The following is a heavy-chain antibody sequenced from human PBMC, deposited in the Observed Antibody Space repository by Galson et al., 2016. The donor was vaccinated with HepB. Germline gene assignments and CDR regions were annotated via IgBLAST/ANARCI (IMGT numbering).Heavy chain of an antibody. D-gene: IGHD1-14*01. V-gene: IGHV3-13*01. J-gene: IGHJ6*02. CDR2: IGTAGDT. CDR3: ARDGGGTGGYYYYARDV. Sequence: SLRLSCGASGLTFSRYDMHWVRHVTGKGLEWVSAIGTAGDTYYPGSVKGRFTISRENAKNSLYLQMNSLRDEDTAVYYCARDGGGTGGYYYYARDVWGQGTTVTVAS. CDR1: GLTFSRYD.